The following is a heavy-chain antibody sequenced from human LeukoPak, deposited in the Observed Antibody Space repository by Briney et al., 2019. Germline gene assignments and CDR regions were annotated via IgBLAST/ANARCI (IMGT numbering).Heavy chain of an antibody. Sequence: ASVKVSCKASGYTFTSYGISWVRQAPGQGLEWMGWISAYNGNTNYAQKLQGRVTMTTDTSTSTAYMELRSLRSDDTAVYYCAGVGGLAARRYYYYYMDVWGKGTTVTVSS. J-gene: IGHJ6*03. CDR1: GYTFTSYG. CDR3: AGVGGLAARRYYYYYMDV. CDR2: ISAYNGNT. D-gene: IGHD6-6*01. V-gene: IGHV1-18*01.